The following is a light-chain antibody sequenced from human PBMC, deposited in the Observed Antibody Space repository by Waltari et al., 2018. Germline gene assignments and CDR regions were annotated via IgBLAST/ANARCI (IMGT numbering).Light chain of an antibody. J-gene: IGKJ4*01. CDR2: AAS. CDR1: QGISNY. Sequence: DIQMTQSPSSLSASVGDRVTITCRASQGISNYLAWYQQKPGKVPKLLIYAASTLQSGGPSRFSGSGAGTNFTLTISSLQPEDVATYYCQKYNSAPPFGGGTKVEIK. V-gene: IGKV1-27*01. CDR3: QKYNSAPP.